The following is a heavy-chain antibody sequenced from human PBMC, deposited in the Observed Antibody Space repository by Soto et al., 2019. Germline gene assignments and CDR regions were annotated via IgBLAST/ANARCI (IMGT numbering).Heavy chain of an antibody. CDR3: ASWDIVAQGENYYGMDV. CDR2: INPNSGGT. CDR1: GYTFTGYY. V-gene: IGHV1-2*02. D-gene: IGHD5-12*01. Sequence: GXSGKASCKASGYTFTGYYMHWERQAPGQGLEWMGWINPNSGGTNYAQKFQGRVTMTRDTSISTAYMELSRLRSDDTAVYYCASWDIVAQGENYYGMDVWGQGTTVTVSS. J-gene: IGHJ6*02.